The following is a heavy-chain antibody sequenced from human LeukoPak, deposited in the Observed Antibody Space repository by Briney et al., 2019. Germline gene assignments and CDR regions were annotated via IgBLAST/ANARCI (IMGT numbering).Heavy chain of an antibody. CDR1: GFTFSSYA. CDR2: IKQDESEK. CDR3: ARDKIEGPTKLDY. Sequence: PGGSLRLSCAGSGFTFSSYAMSWVRQAPGKGLEWVANIKQDESEKYYVDSVKGRFTISRDNAKNSLYLQMNSLRAEDAAVYYCARDKIEGPTKLDYWGQGTLVTVSS. D-gene: IGHD1-1*01. J-gene: IGHJ4*02. V-gene: IGHV3-7*03.